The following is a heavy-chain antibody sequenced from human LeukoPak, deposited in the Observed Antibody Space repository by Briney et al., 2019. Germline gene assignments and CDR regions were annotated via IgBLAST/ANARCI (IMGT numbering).Heavy chain of an antibody. D-gene: IGHD5-18*01. CDR1: GFTFSSYA. J-gene: IGHJ4*02. CDR3: AKDLDTRAYSYGYFDC. CDR2: ISGSGGST. Sequence: GGSLRLSCAASGFTFSSYAMSWVRQAPGKGLEWVSVISGSGGSTYYADSVKGRFTISRDNSQNTLYLQMDSLRAEDTAIYYCAKDLDTRAYSYGYFDCWGQGTLVTVSS. V-gene: IGHV3-23*01.